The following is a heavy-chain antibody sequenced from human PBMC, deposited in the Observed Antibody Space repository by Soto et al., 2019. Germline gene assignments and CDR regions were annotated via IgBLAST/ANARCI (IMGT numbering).Heavy chain of an antibody. Sequence: PGGSLRLSCAASGFTFSSYAMSWVRQAPGKGLEWVSAISGSGGSTYYADSVKGRFTISRDNSKNTLYLQMNSLRAEDTAVYYCARDSYSPGLLWFGELSSHTTYGMDVWGQGTTVTVSS. CDR3: ARDSYSPGLLWFGELSSHTTYGMDV. V-gene: IGHV3-23*01. J-gene: IGHJ6*02. D-gene: IGHD3-10*01. CDR2: ISGSGGST. CDR1: GFTFSSYA.